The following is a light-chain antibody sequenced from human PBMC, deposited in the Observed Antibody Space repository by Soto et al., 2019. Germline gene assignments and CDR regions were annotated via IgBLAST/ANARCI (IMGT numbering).Light chain of an antibody. J-gene: IGLJ1*01. CDR1: SSDVGGYQY. Sequence: QSALTQPASVSGSPGQSITISCTGTSSDVGGYQYVSWYQQHPGTAPKLMIYDVSDRPSGVSNRFSGSQSGNTASLTISGLQAEDEADYYCSSYTSSSPHVFGTGTKLTVL. V-gene: IGLV2-14*01. CDR2: DVS. CDR3: SSYTSSSPHV.